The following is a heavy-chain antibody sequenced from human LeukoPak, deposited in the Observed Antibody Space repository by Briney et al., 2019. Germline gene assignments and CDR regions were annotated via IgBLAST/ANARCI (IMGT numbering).Heavy chain of an antibody. J-gene: IGHJ6*02. D-gene: IGHD6-13*01. Sequence: GGSLRLSCAASGFTFSSYWMSWVRQAPGKGLEWVANIKQDGSEKYYVDSVKGRFTISRDNSKNTLYLQMNSLRAEDTAVYYCAKAYSSSWFPNYYYYGMDVWGQGTTVTVSS. CDR2: IKQDGSEK. CDR3: AKAYSSSWFPNYYYYGMDV. V-gene: IGHV3-7*03. CDR1: GFTFSSYW.